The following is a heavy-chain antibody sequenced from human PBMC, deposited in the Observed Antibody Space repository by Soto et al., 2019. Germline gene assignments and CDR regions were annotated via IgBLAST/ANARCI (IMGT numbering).Heavy chain of an antibody. Sequence: EVQLVESGGRVVRPGGSLRLSCAASGFTFDDYGMSWVRQGPGKGLEWVSGINWNGGSTGYADSVKGRFTISRDNAKSSLYLQMNSLRAEDTALYYCAVGGSYYSFDYWGQGTLVTVSS. D-gene: IGHD1-26*01. CDR1: GFTFDDYG. CDR2: INWNGGST. J-gene: IGHJ4*02. CDR3: AVGGSYYSFDY. V-gene: IGHV3-20*04.